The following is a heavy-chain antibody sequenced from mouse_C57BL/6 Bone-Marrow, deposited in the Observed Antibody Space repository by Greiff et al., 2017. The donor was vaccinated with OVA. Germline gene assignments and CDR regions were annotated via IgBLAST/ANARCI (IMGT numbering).Heavy chain of an antibody. CDR2: INYDGSST. Sequence: DVKLVESEGGLVQPGSSMKLSCTASGFTFSDYYMAWVRQVPEKGLEWVANINYDGSSTYYLDSLKSRFIISRDNAKNILYLQMSSLKSEDTATYYCARVDYYGIDYWGQGTTLTVSS. J-gene: IGHJ2*01. CDR3: ARVDYYGIDY. V-gene: IGHV5-16*01. CDR1: GFTFSDYY. D-gene: IGHD1-1*01.